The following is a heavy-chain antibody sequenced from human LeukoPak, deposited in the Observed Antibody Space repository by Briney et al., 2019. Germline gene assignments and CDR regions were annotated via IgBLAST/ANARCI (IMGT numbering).Heavy chain of an antibody. Sequence: AGGSLRLSCAASGFTFSSYEMNWVRQAPGKGLEWVSYISSSGSIIYYADSVKGRFTISRDNAKNSLYLQMNSLRAEDTAVYYCARRYGDYLSHFEYWGQGTLVTVPS. CDR3: ARRYGDYLSHFEY. D-gene: IGHD4-17*01. J-gene: IGHJ4*02. CDR2: ISSSGSII. V-gene: IGHV3-48*03. CDR1: GFTFSSYE.